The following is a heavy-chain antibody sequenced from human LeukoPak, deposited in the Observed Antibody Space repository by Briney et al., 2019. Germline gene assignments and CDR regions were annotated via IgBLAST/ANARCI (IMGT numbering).Heavy chain of an antibody. Sequence: GASVKVSCKASGGTFSSYAISWVRQAPGQGLEWMGGIIPIFGTANYAQKFQGRVTITADESTSTAYMELSSLRSEDTAVYYCARDLGSLRPPNDAFDIWGQETMVTVSS. D-gene: IGHD4-17*01. CDR1: GGTFSSYA. V-gene: IGHV1-69*01. J-gene: IGHJ3*02. CDR2: IIPIFGTA. CDR3: ARDLGSLRPPNDAFDI.